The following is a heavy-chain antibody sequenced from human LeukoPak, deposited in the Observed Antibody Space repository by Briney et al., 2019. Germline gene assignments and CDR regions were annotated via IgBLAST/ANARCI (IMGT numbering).Heavy chain of an antibody. Sequence: SETLSLTYTVSGGSISSSSYYWGWIRQPPGKGLEWIGSIYYSGSTYYNPSLKSRVTISVDTSKNQFSLKLSSVTAADTAVYYCAAKDWLLLYWGQGTLVTVSS. CDR1: GGSISSSSYY. CDR3: AAKDWLLLY. V-gene: IGHV4-39*01. J-gene: IGHJ4*02. D-gene: IGHD3/OR15-3a*01. CDR2: IYYSGST.